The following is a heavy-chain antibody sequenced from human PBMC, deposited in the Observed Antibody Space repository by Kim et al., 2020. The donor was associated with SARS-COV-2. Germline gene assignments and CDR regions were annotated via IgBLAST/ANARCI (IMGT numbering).Heavy chain of an antibody. Sequence: SETLSLTCAVYGGSFSGYYWSWIRQPPGKGLEWIGEINHSGSTNSNPSLKSRVTISVDTSKNQFSLKLSSVTAADTAVYYCARGPSQPPVGFDYWGQGTLVTVSS. D-gene: IGHD1-26*01. V-gene: IGHV4-34*01. CDR2: INHSGST. CDR1: GGSFSGYY. J-gene: IGHJ4*02. CDR3: ARGPSQPPVGFDY.